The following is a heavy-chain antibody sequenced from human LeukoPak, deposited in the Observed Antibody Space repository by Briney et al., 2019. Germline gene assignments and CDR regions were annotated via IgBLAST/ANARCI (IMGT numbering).Heavy chain of an antibody. Sequence: GGSLRLSCAASGFTFSTYWMSWVRQAPVKGREWVANIKQDGSEEYYVDSVKGRFTVSRDNAKNSVYLQMNSLRGDDTAVYYCARYQGGGWDVWGQGTTVTVSS. J-gene: IGHJ6*02. D-gene: IGHD6-25*01. CDR3: ARYQGGGWDV. V-gene: IGHV3-7*01. CDR1: GFTFSTYW. CDR2: IKQDGSEE.